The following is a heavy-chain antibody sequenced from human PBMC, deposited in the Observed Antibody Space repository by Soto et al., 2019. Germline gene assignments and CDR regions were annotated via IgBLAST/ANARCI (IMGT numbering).Heavy chain of an antibody. CDR2: IWYDGSNK. CDR3: ARDPLRDFWSGYSCYFDL. D-gene: IGHD3-3*01. Sequence: QVQLVESGGGVVQPGRSLRLSCAASGFTFSSYGMHWVRQAPGKGLEWVAVIWYDGSNKYYADSVKGRFTISRDNSKNTLYLQMNSFRAEDTAVYYCARDPLRDFWSGYSCYFDLWGRGTLVTVSS. CDR1: GFTFSSYG. J-gene: IGHJ2*01. V-gene: IGHV3-33*01.